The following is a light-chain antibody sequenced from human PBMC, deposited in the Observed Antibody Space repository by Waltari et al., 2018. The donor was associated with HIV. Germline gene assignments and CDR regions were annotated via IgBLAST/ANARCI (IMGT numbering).Light chain of an antibody. V-gene: IGLV3-21*04. Sequence: YVLTQSPSVSVAPGETARISCEGDNIGSPSVHWYQQTPGQAPVLGIFYDDDRASGIPERYSGSKSGNAATLTINRVEAGEEGDYCCEGWHSGSDCVSFGGGTKLTVL. CDR3: EGWHSGSDCVS. CDR1: NIGSPS. J-gene: IGLJ2*01. CDR2: YDD.